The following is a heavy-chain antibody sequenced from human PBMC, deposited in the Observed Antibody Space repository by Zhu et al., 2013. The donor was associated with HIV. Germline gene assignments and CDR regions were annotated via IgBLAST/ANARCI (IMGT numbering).Heavy chain of an antibody. CDR3: ARSRGDY. CDR2: MNPNSGGT. J-gene: IGHJ4*02. D-gene: IGHD3-10*01. CDR1: GYTFSSYD. Sequence: QVQLVQSGAEVKKPGASVKVSCKASGYTFSSYDINWVRQATGQGLEWMGWMNPNSGGTNYAQKFQGRVTMTRDTSISTAYMELSRLRSDDTAVYYCARSRGDYWGQGTLVTVSS. V-gene: IGHV1-2*02.